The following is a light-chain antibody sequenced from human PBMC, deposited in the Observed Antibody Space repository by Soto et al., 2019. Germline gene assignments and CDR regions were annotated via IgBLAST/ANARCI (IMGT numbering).Light chain of an antibody. CDR3: SSYTTNSPPVV. Sequence: QSVLTQPPSASGSPGQSVAISCTGTSSDVGGYNYVSWYQQHPGKAPKLMIYEVNKRPSGVPDRFSGSKSGNTASLTISGLQAEDEAHYYCSSYTTNSPPVVFGGGTKLTVL. J-gene: IGLJ2*01. CDR2: EVN. V-gene: IGLV2-8*01. CDR1: SSDVGGYNY.